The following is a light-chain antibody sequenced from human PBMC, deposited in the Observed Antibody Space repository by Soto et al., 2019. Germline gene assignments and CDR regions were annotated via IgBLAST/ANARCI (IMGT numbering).Light chain of an antibody. V-gene: IGKV2-30*01. CDR2: KVS. CDR1: QGLASREGNTY. J-gene: IGKJ2*01. Sequence: DAVLTQSPLSLPVTLGQPATISCRSSQGLASREGNTYLNWFQQRPGQSPRRLIYKVSNRDSGVPDIFSGSRSGTDFTLKISRVEADDVGVYYCMQGTHLPYTFGQGTKLEIK. CDR3: MQGTHLPYT.